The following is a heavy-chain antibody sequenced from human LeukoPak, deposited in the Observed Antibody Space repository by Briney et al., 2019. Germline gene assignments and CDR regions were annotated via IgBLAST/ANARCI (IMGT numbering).Heavy chain of an antibody. J-gene: IGHJ4*02. Sequence: GGSLRLSCAASGFTFSSYSMNWVRQAPGKGLEWVSSISSSSYIYYADSVKGRFTISRDNAKNSLYLQMNSLRAEDTAVYYCAREVDCGGDCSDYWGQGTLVTVSS. CDR1: GFTFSSYS. V-gene: IGHV3-21*01. CDR2: ISSSSYI. D-gene: IGHD2-21*01. CDR3: AREVDCGGDCSDY.